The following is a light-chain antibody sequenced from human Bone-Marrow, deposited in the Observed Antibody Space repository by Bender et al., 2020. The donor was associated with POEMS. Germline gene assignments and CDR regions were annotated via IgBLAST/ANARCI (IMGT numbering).Light chain of an antibody. CDR3: QSYENSLTGV. CDR2: GTT. J-gene: IGLJ2*01. V-gene: IGLV1-40*01. CDR1: SSNIVAGYD. Sequence: QSVLTQPPSVSGAPGQRVTISCTGISSNIVAGYDVHWYQQVPGTAPKVVIYGTTNRPSGVPDRFTGSRSGTSASLEITGLQAEDEAEYVCQSYENSLTGVLGGGTKLTVL.